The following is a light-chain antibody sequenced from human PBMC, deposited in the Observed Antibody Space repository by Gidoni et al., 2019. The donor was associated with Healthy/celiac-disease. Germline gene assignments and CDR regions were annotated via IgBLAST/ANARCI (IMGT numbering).Light chain of an antibody. CDR1: QSVSSSY. J-gene: IGKJ4*01. CDR3: QQYGSSLLT. CDR2: GAS. Sequence: EIVLTQSPGTLSLSPGERATLYCRASQSVSSSYLAWYQQKPGQAPMLLIYGASSRATGIPDRFSGSGSGTDFTLTISRLEPEDFAVYYCQQYGSSLLTFGGGTKVEIK. V-gene: IGKV3-20*01.